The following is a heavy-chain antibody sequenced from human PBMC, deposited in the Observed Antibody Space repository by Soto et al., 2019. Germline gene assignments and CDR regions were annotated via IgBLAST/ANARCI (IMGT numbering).Heavy chain of an antibody. CDR2: INHSGST. Sequence: PSETLSLTCAVYGGSFSGYYWSWIRQPPGKGLEWIGEINHSGSTNYNPSLKSRVTISVDTSKNQFSLKLGSVTAADTAVYYCARGRGYYYGMDVWGQGTTVTVSS. V-gene: IGHV4-34*01. CDR1: GGSFSGYY. J-gene: IGHJ6*02. CDR3: ARGRGYYYGMDV.